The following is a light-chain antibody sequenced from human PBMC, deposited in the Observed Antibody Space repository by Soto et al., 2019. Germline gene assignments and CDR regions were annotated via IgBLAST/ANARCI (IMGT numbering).Light chain of an antibody. CDR1: SSNIGAGYD. J-gene: IGLJ3*02. Sequence: QSVLTQPPSVSGAPGQRVTISCTGSSSNIGAGYDVHWYHQLPGTAPKLLIYGNSNRPSGVPDRFSGSKSGTSASLAITGLQCEDEADYYCQSYDSSLSGWVFGGGTKLTV. CDR3: QSYDSSLSGWV. CDR2: GNS. V-gene: IGLV1-40*01.